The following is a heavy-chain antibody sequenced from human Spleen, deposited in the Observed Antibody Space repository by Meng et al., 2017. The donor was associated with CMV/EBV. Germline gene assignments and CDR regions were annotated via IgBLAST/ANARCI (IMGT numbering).Heavy chain of an antibody. D-gene: IGHD4-17*01. CDR3: VRSYGDYHFDI. J-gene: IGHJ4*02. V-gene: IGHV1-2*02. Sequence: ASVKVSCKTSGYTFTGYYMHWVRQAPGQGLEWMGIINPSGGGTVSAQSFQGRVTMTRDTSIRTAYMELTSLRSDDTAVYYCVRSYGDYHFDIWGQGTLVTVSS. CDR1: GYTFTGYY. CDR2: INPSGGGT.